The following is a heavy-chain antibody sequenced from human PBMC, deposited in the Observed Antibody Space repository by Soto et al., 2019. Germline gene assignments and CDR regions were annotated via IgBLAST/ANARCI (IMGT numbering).Heavy chain of an antibody. CDR3: ARFWEIIAVAKVDAFDI. Sequence: QVQLQQWGAGLLKPSETLSLTCAVYGGSFSGYYWSWIRQPPGKGLEWIGEINHSGSTNYNPSLKSRVTISVDTSKNQFSLKLSSVTAADTAVYYCARFWEIIAVAKVDAFDIWGQGTMVTVSS. CDR1: GGSFSGYY. D-gene: IGHD6-19*01. CDR2: INHSGST. V-gene: IGHV4-34*01. J-gene: IGHJ3*02.